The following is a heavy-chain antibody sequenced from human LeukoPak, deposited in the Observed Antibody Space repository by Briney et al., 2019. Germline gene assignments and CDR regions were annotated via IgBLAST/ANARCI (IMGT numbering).Heavy chain of an antibody. V-gene: IGHV1-18*01. CDR3: AREGGELLSADS. D-gene: IGHD1-26*01. CDR2: ISGYNGNT. J-gene: IGHJ4*02. CDR1: GYMFNRYG. Sequence: ASVKVSCKASGYMFNRYGISWVRQAPGQGLEWMGWISGYNGNTNYAQKLQGRVTLTTDRSTSTAYMEPRSLRSDDTAVYYCAREGGELLSADSWGQGTLVTVSS.